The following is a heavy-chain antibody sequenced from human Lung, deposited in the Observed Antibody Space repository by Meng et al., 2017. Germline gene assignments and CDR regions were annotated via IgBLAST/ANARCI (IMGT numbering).Heavy chain of an antibody. V-gene: IGHV4-4*02. CDR1: GGSISSSNW. CDR2: IYHSGST. Sequence: QVQLQEAGAGLEKPSGTLSLTCAVSGGSISSSNWWSWVRQPPGKGLEWIGEIYHSGSTNYNPSLKSRVTISVDKSKNQFSLKLSSVTAADTAVYYCARGSITMVRGVSVFDPWGQGTLVTVSS. J-gene: IGHJ5*02. CDR3: ARGSITMVRGVSVFDP. D-gene: IGHD3-10*01.